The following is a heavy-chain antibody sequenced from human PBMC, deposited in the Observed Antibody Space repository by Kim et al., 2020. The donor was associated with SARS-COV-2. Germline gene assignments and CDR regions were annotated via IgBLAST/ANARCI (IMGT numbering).Heavy chain of an antibody. CDR2: IWYDGSYK. CDR3: AREPYGTRGSSFDY. Sequence: GGSLRLSCAASGFTFSSYLMHWVRQAPGKGLEWVAVIWYDGSYKYYADSVKGRFTVSRDNSKNTLFLQMNSLRADDTAVYYCAREPYGTRGSSFDYWGQGTLVTVSS. D-gene: IGHD2-8*01. J-gene: IGHJ4*02. V-gene: IGHV3-30*04. CDR1: GFTFSSYL.